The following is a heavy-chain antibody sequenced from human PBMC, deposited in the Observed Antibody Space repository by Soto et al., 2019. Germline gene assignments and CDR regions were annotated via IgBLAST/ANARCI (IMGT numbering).Heavy chain of an antibody. Sequence: PGGSLRLSCAASGFTFSSYSMNWVRQAPGKGLEWISYISTTSSSIYYADSVKGRFTIPRDNAKNSLFLQMNSLRDEDTAVYYCARKGVAFDYWGQGALVTVSS. CDR3: ARKGVAFDY. J-gene: IGHJ4*02. CDR1: GFTFSSYS. V-gene: IGHV3-48*02. CDR2: ISTTSSSI. D-gene: IGHD3-3*01.